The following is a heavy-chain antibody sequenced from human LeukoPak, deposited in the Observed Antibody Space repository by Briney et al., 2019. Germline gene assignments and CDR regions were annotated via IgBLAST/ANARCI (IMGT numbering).Heavy chain of an antibody. J-gene: IGHJ5*02. CDR1: GLTFRNYA. Sequence: HPGGSLRLSCAASGLTFRNYAMSWVRQAPGKGLEWVSVICANDGNTYYADAVKGRFTISRDNAKNTVYLQMNSLRAEDTAVYYCATDDKYAPSSWGQGTLVTVSS. CDR3: ATDDKYAPSS. D-gene: IGHD2-2*01. CDR2: ICANDGNT. V-gene: IGHV3-23*01.